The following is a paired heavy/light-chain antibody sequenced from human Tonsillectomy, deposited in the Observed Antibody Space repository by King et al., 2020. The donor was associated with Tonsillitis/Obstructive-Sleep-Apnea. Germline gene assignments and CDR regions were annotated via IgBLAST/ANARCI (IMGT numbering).Light chain of an antibody. CDR2: DNN. CDR1: SSNIGNNY. CDR3: GTWDSSLSSYV. Sequence: QSVLTQPPSVSAAPGQKVTISCSGSSSNIGNNYVSWYQQLPGTAPKLLIYDNNKRPSGIPDRFSGSKSGTSATLGITGLQTGDEADYYCGTWDSSLSSYVFGTGTKVTVL. V-gene: IGLV1-51*01. J-gene: IGLJ1*01.
Heavy chain of an antibody. D-gene: IGHD3-3*01. J-gene: IGHJ4*02. CDR3: ARVDTIFGVVSTRYDY. CDR1: GYTFTSYG. CDR2: ISAYNGNT. Sequence: QVQLVQSGAEVKKPGASVKVSCKASGYTFTSYGISWVRQAPGQGLEWMGWISAYNGNTNYAQKLQDRVTMTTDTSTSTAYMELRSLRSDDTAVYYCARVDTIFGVVSTRYDYWGQGTLVTVSS. V-gene: IGHV1-18*01.